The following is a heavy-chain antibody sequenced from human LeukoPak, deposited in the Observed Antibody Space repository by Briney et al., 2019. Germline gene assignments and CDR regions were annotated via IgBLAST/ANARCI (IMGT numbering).Heavy chain of an antibody. CDR1: GFTFGSYA. V-gene: IGHV3-23*01. CDR2: INGSGGST. CDR3: AKVPTLYTSGRAGWFDP. D-gene: IGHD6-19*01. Sequence: GGSLRPSCAASGFTFGSYAMSWVRQAPGKGLEWVSDINGSGGSTYYTDSVKGRFTISRDNSRNMVYLQMNSLGAEDTAVYFCAKVPTLYTSGRAGWFDPWGQGTLVTVSS. J-gene: IGHJ5*02.